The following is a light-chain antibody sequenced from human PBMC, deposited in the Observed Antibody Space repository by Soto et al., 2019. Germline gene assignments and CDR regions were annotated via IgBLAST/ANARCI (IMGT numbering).Light chain of an antibody. CDR2: QIS. CDR3: MQSSQLRT. CDR1: ESLLHSGGNTY. V-gene: IGKV2-24*01. J-gene: IGKJ1*01. Sequence: DIVLTQSPLSLPVTLGQPASLSCRSSESLLHSGGNTYLSWLHQRPGQPPRLLIYQISERLSGVPDRFSGSGAGTNFTLRISRVEAEDVGIFFCMQSSQLRTFGQGTKVDTK.